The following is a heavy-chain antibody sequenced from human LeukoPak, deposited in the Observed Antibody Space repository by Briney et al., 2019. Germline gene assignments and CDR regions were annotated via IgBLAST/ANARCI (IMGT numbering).Heavy chain of an antibody. Sequence: GGSLRLSCAASGFTVSSNYMSWVRQAPGKGLEWVSVIYSGGSTYYADSVKGRFTISRDNSKNTLYLQMNSLRAEDTAVYYCAREAYYYDSSGYYYRDYWGQGTLVTVSS. CDR3: AREAYYYDSSGYYYRDY. V-gene: IGHV3-66*01. CDR1: GFTVSSNY. D-gene: IGHD3-22*01. CDR2: IYSGGST. J-gene: IGHJ4*02.